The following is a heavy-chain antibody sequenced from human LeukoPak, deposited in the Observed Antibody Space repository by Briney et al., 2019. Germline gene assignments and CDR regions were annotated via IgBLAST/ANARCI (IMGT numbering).Heavy chain of an antibody. V-gene: IGHV5-51*01. CDR1: GYSFTSYW. D-gene: IGHD3-22*01. CDR3: ARCDLYYDSSGYFVDAFDI. CDR2: IYPGDSDT. J-gene: IGHJ3*02. Sequence: GESLQISCKGSGYSFTSYWIGWVRQMPGKGLEWMGIIYPGDSDTRYSPSFQGQVTISADKSISTAYLQWSSLKASDTAMYYCARCDLYYDSSGYFVDAFDIWGQGTMVTVSS.